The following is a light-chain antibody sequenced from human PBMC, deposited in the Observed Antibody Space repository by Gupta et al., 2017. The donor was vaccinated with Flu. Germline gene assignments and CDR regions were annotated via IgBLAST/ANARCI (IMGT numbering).Light chain of an antibody. J-gene: IGLJ1*01. CDR1: KLGSIY. CDR2: HDM. Sequence: SPGQTATITCSGHKLGSIYASWYQQKPGQSPVQIIYHDMKRPSGIPERFSASNSGDTATLTISGTQAIDEADYYCQAWDSNTYVFGSGTKVTVL. CDR3: QAWDSNTYV. V-gene: IGLV3-1*01.